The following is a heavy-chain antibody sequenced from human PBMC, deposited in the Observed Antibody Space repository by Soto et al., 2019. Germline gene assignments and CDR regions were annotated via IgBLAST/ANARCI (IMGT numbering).Heavy chain of an antibody. J-gene: IGHJ6*02. V-gene: IGHV1-18*01. Sequence: QGQLVQSGGEVKKPGASVKVSCKASGYTFNNFGIAWVRQAPGQGLEWMGWINIYNGETKYAQNVQGRVTLTRDTSATTAYMDLRSLRSDDTAVYYCARALWRRRWGSDYYDGMDLWGQGTAITVSS. CDR3: ARALWRRRWGSDYYDGMDL. CDR1: GYTFNNFG. D-gene: IGHD3-16*01. CDR2: INIYNGET.